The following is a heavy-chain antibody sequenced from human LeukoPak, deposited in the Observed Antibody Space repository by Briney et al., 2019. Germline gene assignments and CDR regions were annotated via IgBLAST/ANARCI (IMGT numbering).Heavy chain of an antibody. CDR1: GFTFSDYY. Sequence: PGGSLRLSCAASGFTFSDYYMSWIRQAPGKGLEWVSYISSSGSTIYYADSVKGRFTISRDNAKNSLYLQMNSLRAEDTAVYYCARATSYYYDSSGMHPWGQGTLVTVSS. CDR2: ISSSGSTI. D-gene: IGHD3-22*01. J-gene: IGHJ5*02. CDR3: ARATSYYYDSSGMHP. V-gene: IGHV3-11*04.